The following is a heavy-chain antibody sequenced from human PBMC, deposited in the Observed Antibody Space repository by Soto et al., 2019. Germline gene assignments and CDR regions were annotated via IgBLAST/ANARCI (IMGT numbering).Heavy chain of an antibody. J-gene: IGHJ5*02. V-gene: IGHV4-39*01. CDR2: RYYSGSS. Sequence: SETLSLTWTVSGGSISSYYWGWIRQQQGKGLEWIGSRYYSGSSEYNPYLKRRVTISVETAKDQFSLKLSSVTAADTAVYYCATQEVGGSYVSTFDPWGHGTLVTV. CDR1: GGSISSYY. CDR3: ATQEVGGSYVSTFDP. D-gene: IGHD1-26*01.